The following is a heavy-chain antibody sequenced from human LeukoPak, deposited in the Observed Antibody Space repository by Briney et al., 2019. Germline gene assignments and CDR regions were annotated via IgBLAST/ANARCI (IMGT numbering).Heavy chain of an antibody. J-gene: IGHJ4*02. CDR3: ARRLRSSGWYDFDY. CDR1: GFTFSSFS. Sequence: NPGGSLRLSCAASGFTFSSFSMNWVRQAPGKGLEWVSSISGSSSYIYYADSVKGRFTISRDNAKNSLYLQMNSLRAEDTAVYYCARRLRSSGWYDFDYWGQGTLVTVSS. CDR2: ISGSSSYI. V-gene: IGHV3-21*01. D-gene: IGHD6-19*01.